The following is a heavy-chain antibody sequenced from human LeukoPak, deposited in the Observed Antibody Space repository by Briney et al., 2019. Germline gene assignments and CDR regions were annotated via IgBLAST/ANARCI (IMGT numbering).Heavy chain of an antibody. CDR1: GYTLTELS. Sequence: ASVKVSCKVSGYTLTELSMHWVRQAPGKGLEWMGGFDPEDGETIYAQKFQGRVTMTEDTSTDTAYMELSSPRSEDTAVYYCATIHQYSSSRNWFDPWGQGTLVTVSS. J-gene: IGHJ5*02. CDR2: FDPEDGET. V-gene: IGHV1-24*01. D-gene: IGHD6-13*01. CDR3: ATIHQYSSSRNWFDP.